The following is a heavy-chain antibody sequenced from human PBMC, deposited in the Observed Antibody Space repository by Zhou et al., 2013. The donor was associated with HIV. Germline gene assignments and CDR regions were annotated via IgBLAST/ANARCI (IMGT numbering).Heavy chain of an antibody. CDR2: INHRGGT. Sequence: QVQLQQWGAGLLKPSETLSLTCAVYGESFSGYYWTWIRQPPGKGLEWIGEINHRGGTNSNPSLKSRVTISLDTSKNQFSLRLSSVTAADTAVYYCARGPKYQLLDHWGQGSLVTVSS. V-gene: IGHV4-34*01. D-gene: IGHD2-2*01. J-gene: IGHJ4*02. CDR3: ARGPKYQLLDH. CDR1: GESFSGYY.